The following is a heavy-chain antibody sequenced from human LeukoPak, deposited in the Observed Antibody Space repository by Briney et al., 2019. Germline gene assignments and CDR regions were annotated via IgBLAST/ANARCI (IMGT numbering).Heavy chain of an antibody. CDR2: IYYSGST. CDR1: GGSISNYY. CDR3: ARAAVN. V-gene: IGHV4-59*01. D-gene: IGHD4-11*01. Sequence: SETLSLTCTVSGGSISNYYWSWIRQPPGKGLEWIGYIYYSGSTNYNPSLKSRVTISVDTSKNQFSLKLSSVTAADTAVYYCARAAVNWGQGTLVTVSS. J-gene: IGHJ4*02.